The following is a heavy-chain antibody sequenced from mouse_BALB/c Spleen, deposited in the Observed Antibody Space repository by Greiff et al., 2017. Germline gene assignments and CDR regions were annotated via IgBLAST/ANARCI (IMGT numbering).Heavy chain of an antibody. D-gene: IGHD2-10*02. V-gene: IGHV5-6-3*01. CDR2: INSNGGST. CDR3: ARDKYGNYDY. Sequence: EVMLVESGGGLVQPGGSLKLSCAASGFTFSSYGMSWVRQTPDKRLELVATINSNGGSTYYPDSVKGRFTISRDNAKNTLYLQMSSLKSEDTAMYYCARDKYGNYDYWGQGTTLTVSA. J-gene: IGHJ2*01. CDR1: GFTFSSYG.